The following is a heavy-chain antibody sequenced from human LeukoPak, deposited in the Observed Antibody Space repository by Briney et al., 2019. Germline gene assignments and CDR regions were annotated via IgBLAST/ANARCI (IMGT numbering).Heavy chain of an antibody. D-gene: IGHD2-2*01. CDR1: GFTFSSYS. J-gene: IGHJ4*02. Sequence: GGSLRLSCAASGFTFSSYSMSWVRQAPGKGLEWVSSISSSSSYIYYADSVKGRFTISRDNAKNSLYLQMNSLRAEDTAVYYCARGLGYCSSTSCYLDYWGQGTLVTVSS. V-gene: IGHV3-21*01. CDR3: ARGLGYCSSTSCYLDY. CDR2: ISSSSSYI.